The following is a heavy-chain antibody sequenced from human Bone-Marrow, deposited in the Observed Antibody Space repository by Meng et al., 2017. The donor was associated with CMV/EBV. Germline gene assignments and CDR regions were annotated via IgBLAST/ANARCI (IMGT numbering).Heavy chain of an antibody. Sequence: GSLRLSCAVSGFTLSSYEMNWVRQAPGKGPEWIGEINHSGSTNYNPSLKSRVTISVDTSKNQFSLKLSSVTAADTAVYYCAREGGYCSSTSCYYYYGMDVWGQGTTVTVSS. V-gene: IGHV4-34*01. J-gene: IGHJ6*02. D-gene: IGHD2-2*01. CDR3: AREGGYCSSTSCYYYYGMDV. CDR2: INHSGST. CDR1: GFTLSSYE.